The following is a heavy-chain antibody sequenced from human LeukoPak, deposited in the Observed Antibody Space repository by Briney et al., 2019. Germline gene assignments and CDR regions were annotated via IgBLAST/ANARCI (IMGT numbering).Heavy chain of an antibody. CDR2: IYYTGGT. J-gene: IGHJ4*02. CDR3: ARGRGYLDY. CDR1: GGSISSYY. D-gene: IGHD3-16*01. Sequence: SETLSLTCTVFGGSISSYYWSWIRQPPGKGLEWIGYIYYTGGTNYNPSLKSRVTMSVDTSKNQFSLKLTSVTAADTAVYYCARGRGYLDYWGQGTLVTVSS. V-gene: IGHV4-59*01.